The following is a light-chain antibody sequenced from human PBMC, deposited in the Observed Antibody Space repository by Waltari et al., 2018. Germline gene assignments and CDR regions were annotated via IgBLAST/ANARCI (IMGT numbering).Light chain of an antibody. Sequence: LTQSPGPLPQSPPAIASLSCRTSQSATRALPGYQQKPGQAPRLLIYGASNRATGFPDRFSGSGSGTDFSFTISSLEPEDFAVYYCQHYLSFPVTFGEGTTVAVK. CDR1: QSATRA. J-gene: IGKJ1*01. CDR3: QHYLSFPVT. CDR2: GAS. V-gene: IGKV3-20*01.